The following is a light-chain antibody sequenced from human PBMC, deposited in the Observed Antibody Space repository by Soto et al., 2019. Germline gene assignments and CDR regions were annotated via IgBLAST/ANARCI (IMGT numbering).Light chain of an antibody. CDR1: QIVSSN. Sequence: VMTQSPATLSVSPGERATLSCRASQIVSSNLAWYQQKPGQAPRLLISGASTRATGIPARFSGSGSGTEFTLTISSLQSEDFAVYYCQQYNNWPPLTFGGGTKVEIK. CDR2: GAS. J-gene: IGKJ4*01. V-gene: IGKV3-15*01. CDR3: QQYNNWPPLT.